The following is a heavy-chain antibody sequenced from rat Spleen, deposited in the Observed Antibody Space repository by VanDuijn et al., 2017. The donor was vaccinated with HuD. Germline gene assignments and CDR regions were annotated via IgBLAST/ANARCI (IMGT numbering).Heavy chain of an antibody. CDR2: ISSDGGNT. V-gene: IGHV5-25*01. D-gene: IGHD1-4*01. J-gene: IGHJ2*01. Sequence: EVQLVESGGGLVQPGRSMSLSCAASGFIFSNYYMAWVRQAPAKGLEWVATISSDGGNTYYRDSVKGRFTISRDNAKSTLYLQMDSLRSEDTATYYCARVLPGFPNLFDYWGQGVMVTVSS. CDR1: GFIFSNYY. CDR3: ARVLPGFPNLFDY.